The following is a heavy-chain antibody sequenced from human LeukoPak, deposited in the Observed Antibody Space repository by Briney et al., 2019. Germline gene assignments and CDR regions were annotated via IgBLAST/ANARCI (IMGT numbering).Heavy chain of an antibody. CDR2: ISYDGSNK. Sequence: GSLRLSCAASGFTFSSYGMYWVRQAPGKGLEWVAVISYDGSNKYYTDSVKGRFTISRDNSKNTLYLQMNSLRAEDTAVYYCARPVAAAVYYFDYWGQGTLVTVSS. CDR3: ARPVAAAVYYFDY. V-gene: IGHV3-30*03. J-gene: IGHJ4*02. CDR1: GFTFSSYG. D-gene: IGHD6-13*01.